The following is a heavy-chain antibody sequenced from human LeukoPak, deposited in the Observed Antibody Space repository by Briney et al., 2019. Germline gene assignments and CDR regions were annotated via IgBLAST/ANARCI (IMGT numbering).Heavy chain of an antibody. J-gene: IGHJ6*03. CDR2: ISSSSSAI. CDR3: ARVYYDFWSGYYPYSNYYYYMDV. Sequence: GGSLRLSCAASGFTFSSYSMNWVRQAPGKGLEWVSYISSSSSAIYYADSVKGRFTISRDNAKNSLYLQMNSLRAEDTAVYYCARVYYDFWSGYYPYSNYYYYMDVWGKGATVTVSS. V-gene: IGHV3-48*01. CDR1: GFTFSSYS. D-gene: IGHD3-3*01.